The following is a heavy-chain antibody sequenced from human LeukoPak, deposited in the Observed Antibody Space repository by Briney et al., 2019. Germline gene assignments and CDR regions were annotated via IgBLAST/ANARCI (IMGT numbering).Heavy chain of an antibody. CDR3: ASGYCGSTRCYAVDY. Sequence: PSETLSLTCAVYGGSFSGYYWSWIRQPPGKGLEWIGEINHSGSTNYNPSLKSRVTISVDTSKSQFSLKLSSVTAADTAVYYCASGYCGSTRCYAVDYWGQGTLVTVSS. D-gene: IGHD2-2*01. CDR1: GGSFSGYY. CDR2: INHSGST. J-gene: IGHJ4*02. V-gene: IGHV4-34*01.